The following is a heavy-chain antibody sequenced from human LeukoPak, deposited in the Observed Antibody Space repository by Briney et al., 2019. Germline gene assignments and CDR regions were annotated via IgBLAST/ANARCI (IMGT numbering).Heavy chain of an antibody. CDR1: GFSLSDYG. D-gene: IGHD3-22*01. V-gene: IGHV3-69-1*01. Sequence: GGSLRLSCSASGFSLSDYGMSWVRQAPGKGLEWVSYITMNSVRFYADSVKGRFTISRDNAKNSLYLQMNSLRAEDTALYYCAKAQGGYYSNFDYWGQGTLVTVSS. CDR2: ITMNSVR. CDR3: AKAQGGYYSNFDY. J-gene: IGHJ4*02.